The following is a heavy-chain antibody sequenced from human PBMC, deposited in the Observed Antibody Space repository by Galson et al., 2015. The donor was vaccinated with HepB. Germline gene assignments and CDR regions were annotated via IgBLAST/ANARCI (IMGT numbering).Heavy chain of an antibody. CDR3: ARSNYGPISRTYSSGRRSPNYWYFDL. V-gene: IGHV6-1*01. D-gene: IGHD6-19*01. J-gene: IGHJ2*01. CDR1: GDSVSSNSAA. Sequence: CAISGDSVSSNSAAWNWIRQSPSRGLEWLGRTYYRSKWYNDYAVSVKSRITINPDTSKNQFSLQLNSVTAADTAVYYCARSNYGPISRTYSSGRRSPNYWYFDLWGRGTLVTVSS. CDR2: TYYRSKWYN.